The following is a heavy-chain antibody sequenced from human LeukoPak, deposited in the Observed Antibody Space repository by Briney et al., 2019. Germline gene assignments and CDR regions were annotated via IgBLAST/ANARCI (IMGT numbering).Heavy chain of an antibody. J-gene: IGHJ6*02. D-gene: IGHD3-10*01. V-gene: IGHV4-39*07. Sequence: SETLSLTCTVSGGSISSSSYYWGWIRQPPGKGLEWIGSIYYSGSTYYNPSLKSRVTISVDTSKNQFSLKLSSVTAADTAVYYCARENRYYYGSGSYYPMGPYYYYYGMDVWGQGTTVTVSS. CDR3: ARENRYYYGSGSYYPMGPYYYYYGMDV. CDR1: GGSISSSSYY. CDR2: IYYSGST.